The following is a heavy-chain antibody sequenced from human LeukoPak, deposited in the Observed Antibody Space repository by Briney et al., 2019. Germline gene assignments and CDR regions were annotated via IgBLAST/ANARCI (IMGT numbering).Heavy chain of an antibody. CDR1: GFTFDDYA. V-gene: IGHV3-9*01. D-gene: IGHD6-6*01. CDR3: AKGRYSSSSQGSDY. J-gene: IGHJ4*02. CDR2: ISWNSGSI. Sequence: GGSLRLSCAASGFTFDDYAMRWVRQAPGKGLEWVSGISWNSGSIGYADSVKGRFTISRDNAKNSLYLQMNSLRAEDTALYYCAKGRYSSSSQGSDYWGQGTLVTVSS.